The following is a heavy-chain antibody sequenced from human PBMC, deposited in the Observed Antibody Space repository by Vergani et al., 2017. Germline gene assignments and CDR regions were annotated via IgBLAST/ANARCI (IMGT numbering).Heavy chain of an antibody. J-gene: IGHJ4*02. V-gene: IGHV4-34*01. Sequence: QVQLQQWGAGLLKPSETLSLTCAVYGGSFSGYYWSWIRQPPGKGLEWIGEINHSGSTNYNPSLKSRVTISVDTSKNQFSLKLSSVTAADTAVYYCASSSYYYGSGSYYNRNRSPYYFDDWGQGTLVTVSS. CDR1: GGSFSGYY. CDR3: ASSSYYYGSGSYYNRNRSPYYFDD. D-gene: IGHD3-10*01. CDR2: INHSGST.